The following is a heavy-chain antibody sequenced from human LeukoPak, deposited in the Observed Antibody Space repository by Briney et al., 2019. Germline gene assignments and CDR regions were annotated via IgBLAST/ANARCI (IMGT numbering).Heavy chain of an antibody. V-gene: IGHV4-59*01. CDR1: GVSISSYY. CDR3: ARDGGYCSGGSCYSGFDD. D-gene: IGHD2-15*01. Sequence: SETLSLTCTVSGVSISSYYWSWIRQPPGKGLEWIGYIYYSGSTNYNPSLKSRVSISVDTYKNQFSLKLSSVTAADTAVYYCARDGGYCSGGSCYSGFDDWGQGTVVTVSS. CDR2: IYYSGST. J-gene: IGHJ4*02.